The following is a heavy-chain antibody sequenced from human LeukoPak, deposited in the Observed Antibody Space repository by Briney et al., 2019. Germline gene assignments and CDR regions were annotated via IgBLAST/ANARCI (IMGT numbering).Heavy chain of an antibody. CDR1: GFSVSNNY. CDR2: IYRDGTM. J-gene: IGHJ4*02. CDR3: ARDGVEQQLVHYFDY. Sequence: PGGSLRLSCAASGFSVSNNYMTWVRQAPGKGLEWVSLIYRDGTMYSADSVKGRFTISRDNSKDTVFLQMNSLRAEDTAVYYCARDGVEQQLVHYFDYWGQGTLVTVSS. V-gene: IGHV3-53*01. D-gene: IGHD6-13*01.